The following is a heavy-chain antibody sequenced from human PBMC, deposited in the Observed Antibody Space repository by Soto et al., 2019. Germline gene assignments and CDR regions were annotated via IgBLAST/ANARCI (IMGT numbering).Heavy chain of an antibody. CDR1: GGSISSYY. V-gene: IGHV4-59*01. Sequence: LETLSLTCTVSGGSISSYYWSWIRQPPGKGLEWIGYIYYSGSTNYNPSLKSRVTISVDTSKNQFSLKLSSVTAADTAVYYCARDRTYYYGSGSLWVYGMDVWGQGTTVTVS. J-gene: IGHJ6*02. CDR2: IYYSGST. CDR3: ARDRTYYYGSGSLWVYGMDV. D-gene: IGHD3-10*01.